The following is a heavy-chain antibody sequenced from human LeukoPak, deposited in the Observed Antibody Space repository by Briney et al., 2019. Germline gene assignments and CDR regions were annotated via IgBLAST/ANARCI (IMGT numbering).Heavy chain of an antibody. Sequence: PGGSLRLSCAASGFTFSSYTMHWVRQAPGKGLEWVAVISYDGSNKYYTDSVKGRFTISRDNFKNTLYLQMNSLRGEDTAMYYCARESGSYRADLDYWGQGTLVTVSS. CDR3: ARESGSYRADLDY. V-gene: IGHV3-30*04. CDR1: GFTFSSYT. CDR2: ISYDGSNK. D-gene: IGHD1-26*01. J-gene: IGHJ4*02.